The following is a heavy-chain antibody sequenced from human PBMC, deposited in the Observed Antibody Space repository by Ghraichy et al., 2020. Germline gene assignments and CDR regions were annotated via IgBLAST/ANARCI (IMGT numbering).Heavy chain of an antibody. Sequence: SETLSLTCAVSGGSISSGGYSWSWIRQPPGKGLEWIGYIYHSGSTYYNPSLKSRVTISVDRSKNQYSLKLSSVTAADTAVYYCARYCSSTSCPMNDAFDIWGQGTMVTVSS. J-gene: IGHJ3*02. D-gene: IGHD2-2*01. CDR1: GGSISSGGYS. CDR3: ARYCSSTSCPMNDAFDI. CDR2: IYHSGST. V-gene: IGHV4-30-2*01.